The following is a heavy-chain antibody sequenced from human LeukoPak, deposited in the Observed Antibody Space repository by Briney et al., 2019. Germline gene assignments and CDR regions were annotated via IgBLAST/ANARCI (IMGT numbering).Heavy chain of an antibody. Sequence: SETLSLTCTVSGVSISSSNSYWGWIRQPPGKGLEWIGSIYYSGNTYYNASLKSQVSISIDTSKNQFSLKLSAVTAADTAVYYCARGRTAAGPSVRRLRESWFDPWGQGTLVTVSS. CDR2: IYYSGNT. CDR1: GVSISSSNSY. V-gene: IGHV4-39*01. D-gene: IGHD6-13*01. J-gene: IGHJ5*02. CDR3: ARGRTAAGPSVRRLRESWFDP.